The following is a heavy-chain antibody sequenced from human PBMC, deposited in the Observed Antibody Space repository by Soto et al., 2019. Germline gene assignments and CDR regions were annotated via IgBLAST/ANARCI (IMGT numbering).Heavy chain of an antibody. CDR3: ARATFGVDVSMDV. D-gene: IGHD3-3*01. V-gene: IGHV4-30-2*01. Sequence: QLQLQESGSGLVKPSQNLSLTCAVFSGSISSHGHAWSWIRQPPGKGLEWIGYIYYSVTAYYKPSLKSRVTISADRSKNKFSLNLSSVTAADTAIYYCARATFGVDVSMDVWGQGATVTVSS. CDR2: IYYSVTA. CDR1: SGSISSHGHA. J-gene: IGHJ6*02.